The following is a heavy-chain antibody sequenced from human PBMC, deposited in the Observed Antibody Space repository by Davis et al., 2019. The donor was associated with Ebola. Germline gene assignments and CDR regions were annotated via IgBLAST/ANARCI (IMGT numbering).Heavy chain of an antibody. D-gene: IGHD6-13*01. CDR3: AREGGIADQVDY. CDR1: GFTFSSYS. V-gene: IGHV3-21*04. Sequence: GESLKISCAASGFTFSSYSMNWVRQAPGKGLEWVSSISSSSSYIYYADSVKGRFTISRDNAKNSLYLQMNSLRAEDTAVYYCAREGGIADQVDYWGQGTLVTVSS. J-gene: IGHJ4*02. CDR2: ISSSSSYI.